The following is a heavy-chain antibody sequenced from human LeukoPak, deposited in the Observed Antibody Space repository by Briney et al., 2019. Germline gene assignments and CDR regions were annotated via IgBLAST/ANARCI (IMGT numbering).Heavy chain of an antibody. CDR2: VWYDGTNK. CDR3: ARDPGVRWLVGFDY. CDR1: GFTFSSYG. J-gene: IGHJ4*02. Sequence: PGGSLRLSCAASGFTFSSYGMHWVRQAPDKGLEWVADVWYDGTNKYYSGSVKGRFTISRDNSKNTLYLQMHSLRAEDTAVYYCARDPGVRWLVGFDYWGQGTLVTVSS. D-gene: IGHD6-19*01. V-gene: IGHV3-33*01.